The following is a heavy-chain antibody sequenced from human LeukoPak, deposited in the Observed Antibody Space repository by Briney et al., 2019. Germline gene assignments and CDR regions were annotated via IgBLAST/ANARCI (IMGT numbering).Heavy chain of an antibody. D-gene: IGHD4-17*01. V-gene: IGHV4-31*03. CDR3: ARENGDEGYFDL. Sequence: PSETLSLTCTVSGGSISSGGYYWSWIRQHPGNGLEWIGYIYYSGSTYYNPSLKSRVTISVDTSKNQFSLKLSSVTAADTAVYYCARENGDEGYFDLWGRGTLVTVSS. CDR2: IYYSGST. CDR1: GGSISSGGYY. J-gene: IGHJ2*01.